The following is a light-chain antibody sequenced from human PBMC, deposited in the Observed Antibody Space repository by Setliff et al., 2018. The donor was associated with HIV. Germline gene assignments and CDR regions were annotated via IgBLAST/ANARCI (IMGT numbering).Light chain of an antibody. Sequence: QSVLTQPASVSGSPGQSITISCTGTSSDVGGYNSVSWYQQHPGKAPKLMIYDVSYRPSGVSNRFSGSKSGNTASLTISGLQAADEADYYCSSFTSSTTLVFGGGTQLTVL. V-gene: IGLV2-14*03. CDR1: SSDVGGYNS. J-gene: IGLJ3*02. CDR2: DVS. CDR3: SSFTSSTTLV.